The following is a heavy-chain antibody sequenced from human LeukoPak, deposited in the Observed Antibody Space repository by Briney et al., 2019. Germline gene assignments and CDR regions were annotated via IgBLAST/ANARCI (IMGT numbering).Heavy chain of an antibody. J-gene: IGHJ4*02. V-gene: IGHV3-23*01. CDR3: AKDGSYYDFDY. D-gene: IGHD1-26*01. CDR1: GFSFSSYA. Sequence: GGSLRLSCAASGFSFSSYAMSWGRQAPGKGLEWVSAISGSGGSTYYADSVKGRFTISRDNSKNTLYLQMNSLRAEDTAVYYCAKDGSYYDFDYWGQGTLVTVSS. CDR2: ISGSGGST.